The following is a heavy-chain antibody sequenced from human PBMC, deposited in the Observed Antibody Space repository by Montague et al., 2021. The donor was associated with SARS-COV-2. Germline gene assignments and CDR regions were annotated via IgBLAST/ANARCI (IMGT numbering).Heavy chain of an antibody. CDR2: IYHSGST. Sequence: SETLSLTCTVSGGSISSSSYYWAWIRQPPGKGLEWIGSIYHSGSTFYNPSLKSRVSMSVDTSKNQFSLKLSPVTAADTAMYYCARVKWELSVGNVFDIWGQGTMATVSS. CDR3: ARVKWELSVGNVFDI. J-gene: IGHJ3*02. D-gene: IGHD1-26*01. CDR1: GGSISSSSYY. V-gene: IGHV4-39*01.